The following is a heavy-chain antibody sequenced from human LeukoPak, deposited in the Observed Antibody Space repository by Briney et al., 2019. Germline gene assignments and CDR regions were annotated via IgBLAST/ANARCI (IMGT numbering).Heavy chain of an antibody. D-gene: IGHD3-10*01. CDR3: ARATRNTMVRGAPGYFDY. CDR1: GFTFSSYW. J-gene: IGHJ4*02. CDR2: IKQGGSEK. Sequence: GGSLRLSCAASGFTFSSYWMSWVRQAPGKGLEWVANIKQGGSEKYYVDSVKGRFTISRDNAKHSLYLQMNSLRAEDTAVYYCARATRNTMVRGAPGYFDYWGQGTLVTVSS. V-gene: IGHV3-7*01.